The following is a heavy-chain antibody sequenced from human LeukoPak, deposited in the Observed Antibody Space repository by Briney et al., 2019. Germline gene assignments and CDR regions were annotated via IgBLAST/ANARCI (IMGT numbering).Heavy chain of an antibody. Sequence: ASVKVSCKASGYTFTSYAMHWVRQAPGQRLEWMGWINAGNGNTKYSQKFQGRVTITRDTSASTAYMELSSLRSEDTAVYYCARVPISTTGTSKGPFDPWGQGTLVTVSS. D-gene: IGHD1-1*01. V-gene: IGHV1-3*01. CDR3: ARVPISTTGTSKGPFDP. J-gene: IGHJ5*02. CDR1: GYTFTSYA. CDR2: INAGNGNT.